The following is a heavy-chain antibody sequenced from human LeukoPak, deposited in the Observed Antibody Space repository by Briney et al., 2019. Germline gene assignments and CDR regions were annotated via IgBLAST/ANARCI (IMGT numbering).Heavy chain of an antibody. CDR1: GYSISSGYY. J-gene: IGHJ1*01. D-gene: IGHD3-22*01. V-gene: IGHV4-38-2*02. CDR3: ARDVYDSSGYLGAEYFQR. CDR2: IYHSGST. Sequence: KSSETLSLTCAVSGYSISSGYYGGWIRQPPGKGREGIGSIYHSGSTYYNPSLKSRVTISVDTSRNQCSLKLSSATAAHTAMYYRARDVYDSSGYLGAEYFQRWGQGTLVTVSS.